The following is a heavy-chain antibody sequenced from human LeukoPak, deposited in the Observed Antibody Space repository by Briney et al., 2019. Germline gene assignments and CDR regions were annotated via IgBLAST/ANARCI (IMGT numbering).Heavy chain of an antibody. J-gene: IGHJ3*01. D-gene: IGHD3-10*01. CDR2: ISTHNGDT. CDR3: ARDLYLWFGQSYDAFDV. CDR1: GYTFIDYG. V-gene: IGHV1-18*01. Sequence: ASVKVSCKSSGYTFIDYGISWVRQAPGQGLEWMGWISTHNGDTTYAQSLQGRVNMTMDTSAKTVYMELGSLRFDDTAVCYCARDLYLWFGQSYDAFDVWGQGTVVTVSS.